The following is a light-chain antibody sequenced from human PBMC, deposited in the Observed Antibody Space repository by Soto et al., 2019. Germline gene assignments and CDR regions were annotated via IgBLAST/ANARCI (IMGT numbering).Light chain of an antibody. Sequence: DIQMTQSPSTLSASVGDRVTITCRASQSISSWLAWYQQKPGQAPKLLIYDASSLESGVPSRCSGSGSRTEFTLTISVLQADDFATYYCQQYNSYITFGGGTKVEIK. CDR3: QQYNSYIT. CDR1: QSISSW. V-gene: IGKV1-5*01. J-gene: IGKJ4*01. CDR2: DAS.